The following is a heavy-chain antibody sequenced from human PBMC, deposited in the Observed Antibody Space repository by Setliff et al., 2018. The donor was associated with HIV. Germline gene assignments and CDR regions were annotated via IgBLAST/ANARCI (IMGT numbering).Heavy chain of an antibody. J-gene: IGHJ4*02. D-gene: IGHD4-17*01. CDR2: IYYSGST. CDR1: GGSISNYY. V-gene: IGHV4-59*12. CDR3: ARYDYGDFDY. Sequence: PSETLSLTCTVSGGSISNYYWSWIRQPPGKGLEWIGYIYYSGSTDYNPSLKSRVTISVDTSKNQFSLNLSSVTAADTAVYYCARYDYGDFDYWGQGTPVTVS.